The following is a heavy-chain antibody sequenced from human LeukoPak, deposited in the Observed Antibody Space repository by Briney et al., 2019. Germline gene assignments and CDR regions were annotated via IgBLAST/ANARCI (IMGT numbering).Heavy chain of an antibody. CDR1: GFTFSDYY. Sequence: TPGGSLRLSCAASGFTFSDYYMSWIRQAPEKGLEWVSYISSSGTTIYYADSVKGRFTISRDNAKNSLYLRMNSLRAEDTAVYYCARVGSSWFFDYWGQGTLVTVSS. CDR2: ISSSGTTI. J-gene: IGHJ4*02. V-gene: IGHV3-11*01. D-gene: IGHD6-13*01. CDR3: ARVGSSWFFDY.